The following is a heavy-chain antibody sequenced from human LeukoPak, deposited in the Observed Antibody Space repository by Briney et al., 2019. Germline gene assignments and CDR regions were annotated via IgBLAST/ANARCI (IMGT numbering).Heavy chain of an antibody. CDR1: GFTFSSYG. CDR2: ISYDGSNK. V-gene: IGHV3-30*18. Sequence: PGGSLRLSCAASGFTFSSYGMHWVRQAPGKGLEWVAVISYDGSNKYYADSVKGRFTISRDNSKNTLYLQMNSLRAEDTAVYYCAKDQGYSSSWDYFDYWGQGTLVTVSS. J-gene: IGHJ4*02. D-gene: IGHD6-13*01. CDR3: AKDQGYSSSWDYFDY.